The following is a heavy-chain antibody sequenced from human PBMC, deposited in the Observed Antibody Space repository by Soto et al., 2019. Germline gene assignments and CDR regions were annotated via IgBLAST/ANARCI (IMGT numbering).Heavy chain of an antibody. D-gene: IGHD3-3*01. CDR3: ARSGGMDV. Sequence: EVQLVESGGGLVQPGGSLRLSCAASGFTISDHYMDWVRQAPGKGLEWVGRSRNKANSYTTEYAASVKGRFTISRDDSKNSLYLQMNSLKTEDTAVYYCARSGGMDVWGQGTTVTVSS. CDR2: SRNKANSYTT. CDR1: GFTISDHY. J-gene: IGHJ6*02. V-gene: IGHV3-72*01.